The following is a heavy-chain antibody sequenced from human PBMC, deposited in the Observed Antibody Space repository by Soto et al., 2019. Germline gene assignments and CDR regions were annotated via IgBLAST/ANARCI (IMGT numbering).Heavy chain of an antibody. V-gene: IGHV1-69*01. CDR2: IIPIFGTA. J-gene: IGHJ4*02. D-gene: IGHD1-26*01. Sequence: QVQLVQSGAEVKKPGSSVKVSCKASGGTFSSYAISWVRQAPGQGLEWMGGIIPIFGTANYAQQFQGRVKITAHEYTSTAYWELSSLRSEDTAVYYCARVPASGAHYFDYWGQGTLVTVSS. CDR1: GGTFSSYA. CDR3: ARVPASGAHYFDY.